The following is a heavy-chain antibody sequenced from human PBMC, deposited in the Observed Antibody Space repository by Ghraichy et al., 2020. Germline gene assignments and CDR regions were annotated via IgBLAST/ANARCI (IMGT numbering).Heavy chain of an antibody. V-gene: IGHV6-1*01. J-gene: IGHJ5*02. CDR3: TRGFSRSGPDLNYFDP. CDR2: TYYRSKWYY. CDR1: GDTVSSYSAA. D-gene: IGHD6-19*01. Sequence: SQTLLLTCVISGDTVSSYSAAWNWIRQSPSGDLEWLGRTYYRSKWYYDYAISVKSRITISPDTSKNQFSLRLNSVTPEDTAVYYCTRGFSRSGPDLNYFDPWGQGTLVTVSS.